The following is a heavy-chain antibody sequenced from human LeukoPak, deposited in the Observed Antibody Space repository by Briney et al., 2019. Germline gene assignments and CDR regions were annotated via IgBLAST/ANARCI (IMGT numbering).Heavy chain of an antibody. Sequence: KPSETLSLTCAVYGGSFSGYYWCWIRQPPGKGLEWIGEINHSGSTNYNPSLKSRVTISVDTSKSQFSLKLSSVTAADTAVYYCARALGTISLDVWGQGTTVTVSS. CDR3: ARALGTISLDV. D-gene: IGHD3-3*01. CDR1: GGSFSGYY. V-gene: IGHV4-34*01. CDR2: INHSGST. J-gene: IGHJ6*02.